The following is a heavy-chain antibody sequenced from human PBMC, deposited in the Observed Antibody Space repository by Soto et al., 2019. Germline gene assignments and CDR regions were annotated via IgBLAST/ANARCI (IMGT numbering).Heavy chain of an antibody. CDR2: IIPIFGTA. D-gene: IGHD5-18*01. J-gene: IGHJ5*02. Sequence: SVKVSCKASGGNFSSYAISWVRQAPGQGLEWMGGIIPIFGTANYAQKFQGRVTITADESTSTAYMELSSLRSEDTAVYYCAEGRGYSYRFDPWGQGTLVTVSS. CDR1: GGNFSSYA. CDR3: AEGRGYSYRFDP. V-gene: IGHV1-69*13.